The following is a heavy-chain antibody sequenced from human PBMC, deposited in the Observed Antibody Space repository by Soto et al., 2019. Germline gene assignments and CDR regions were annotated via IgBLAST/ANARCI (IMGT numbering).Heavy chain of an antibody. CDR3: ARVGPWVPYYYDSSPYTFENWFDP. V-gene: IGHV3-23*01. D-gene: IGHD3-22*01. Sequence: GGSLRLSCAASGFTFITYAMNWVRQAPGKGLEWVSGISGSGDSTYYADSVKGRFTISRDNSKNTLFLQMNSLRVDDTAVYYCARVGPWVPYYYDSSPYTFENWFDPWGQGTLVTVSS. J-gene: IGHJ5*02. CDR1: GFTFITYA. CDR2: ISGSGDST.